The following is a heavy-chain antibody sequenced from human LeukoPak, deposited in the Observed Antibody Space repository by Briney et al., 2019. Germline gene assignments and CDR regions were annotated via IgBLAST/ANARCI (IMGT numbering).Heavy chain of an antibody. Sequence: PGRSLRLSCAASGFTFDDYAMHWVRRAPGKGLEWVSGISWNSGSIGYADSVKGRFTISRDNAKNSLYLQMNSLRAEDTALYYCAKVPGIAVAGPYYFDYWGQGTLVTVSS. J-gene: IGHJ4*02. CDR3: AKVPGIAVAGPYYFDY. V-gene: IGHV3-9*01. D-gene: IGHD6-19*01. CDR2: ISWNSGSI. CDR1: GFTFDDYA.